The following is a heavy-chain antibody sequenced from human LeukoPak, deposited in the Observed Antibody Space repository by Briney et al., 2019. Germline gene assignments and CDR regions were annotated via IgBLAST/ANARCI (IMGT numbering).Heavy chain of an antibody. V-gene: IGHV3-21*01. CDR2: ISSSSSYI. J-gene: IGHJ4*02. CDR1: GFTFSSYS. D-gene: IGHD3-3*01. Sequence: KTGGSLRLSCAASGFTFSSYSMNWVRQAPGKGLEWVSSISSSSSYIYYADSVKGRFTISRDNAKNSLYLQMNSLRAEDTAVYYCARDNTIFGVVRYYFDYWGQGTLVTVSS. CDR3: ARDNTIFGVVRYYFDY.